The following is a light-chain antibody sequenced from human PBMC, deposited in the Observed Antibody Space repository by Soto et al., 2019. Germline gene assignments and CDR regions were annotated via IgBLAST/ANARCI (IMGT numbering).Light chain of an antibody. V-gene: IGLV2-23*01. CDR2: EGD. CDR1: SSNIGGYNI. CDR3: CSYVGATTYV. Sequence: QSALTQPASVSGSPGQSITISCSGTSSNIGGYNIVSWYQQHPGKAPKVIIYEGDKRPSGVSDRFSGSTSGVTASLTISGLQAEDEAEYYCCSYVGATTYVFGSGTKVTVL. J-gene: IGLJ1*01.